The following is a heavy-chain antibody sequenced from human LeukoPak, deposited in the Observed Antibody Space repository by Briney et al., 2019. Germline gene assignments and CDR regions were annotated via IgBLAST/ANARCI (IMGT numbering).Heavy chain of an antibody. D-gene: IGHD2/OR15-2a*01. CDR3: VTSGLSRFGF. CDR2: ISSSGSTI. CDR1: GFTFSSYE. V-gene: IGHV3-48*03. Sequence: GGSLRLSCAASGFTFSSYEMNWVRQAPGKGLEWVSYISSSGSTIYYADSVKGRFTISRDNSKNTLYLQMNSLRAEDTAVYYCVTSGLSRFGFWGQGTLVTVSS. J-gene: IGHJ4*02.